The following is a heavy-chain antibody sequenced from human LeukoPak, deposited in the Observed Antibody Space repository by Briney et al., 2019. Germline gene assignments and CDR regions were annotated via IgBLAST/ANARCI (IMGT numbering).Heavy chain of an antibody. J-gene: IGHJ4*02. V-gene: IGHV3-74*01. D-gene: IGHD6-13*01. CDR2: INSDGSST. Sequence: GGSLRLSCAASGFTFSSYWMHWVRQAPGKGLVWVSRINSDGSSTSYADSVKGRFTISRDNAKYTLYLQMNSLRAEDTAVYYCARGPLIAAAGTWWGQGTLVTVSS. CDR1: GFTFSSYW. CDR3: ARGPLIAAAGTW.